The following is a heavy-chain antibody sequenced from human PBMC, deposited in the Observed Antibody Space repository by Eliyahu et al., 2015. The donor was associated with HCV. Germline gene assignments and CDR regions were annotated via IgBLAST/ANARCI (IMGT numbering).Heavy chain of an antibody. D-gene: IGHD6-19*01. CDR2: IHFNGSP. Sequence: QVQLQESGPGLVKPSETLSLTCTVSGGSIXTYYWSWIRQPPGKGLEWIGYIHFNGSPNYNPSLKSRVTISVDTSKNQFSLNLTSVTAADTAVYYCASGGGGIAVAGTGGWFDPWGQGTLVTVSS. V-gene: IGHV4-59*01. J-gene: IGHJ5*02. CDR3: ASGGGGIAVAGTGGWFDP. CDR1: GGSIXTYY.